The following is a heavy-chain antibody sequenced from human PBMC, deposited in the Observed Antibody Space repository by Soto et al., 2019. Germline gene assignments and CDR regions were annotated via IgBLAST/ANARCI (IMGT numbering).Heavy chain of an antibody. Sequence: SVKVSCKASGGTFSSYAISWVRQAPGQGLEWMGGIIPIFGTANYAQKFQGRVTITADESTSTAYMELSSLRSGDTAVYYCASSGVVVVAATRNYYGMDAWGQGTTVTVS. J-gene: IGHJ6*02. CDR2: IIPIFGTA. CDR3: ASSGVVVVAATRNYYGMDA. V-gene: IGHV1-69*13. D-gene: IGHD2-15*01. CDR1: GGTFSSYA.